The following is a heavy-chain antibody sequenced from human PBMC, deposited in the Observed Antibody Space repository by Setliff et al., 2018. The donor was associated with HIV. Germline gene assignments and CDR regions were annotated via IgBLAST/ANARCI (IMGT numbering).Heavy chain of an antibody. CDR2: IWYDGSNK. Sequence: PGESLRLSCAASGFTFSSYGMHWVRQAPGKGLEWVAGIWYDGSNKYYEDSVKGRFTISRDNSKNTVYLQMNSLKNEDTAVYYCAKELGGSGIDAFDIWGQGTMVTVSS. V-gene: IGHV3-30*02. J-gene: IGHJ3*02. CDR3: AKELGGSGIDAFDI. CDR1: GFTFSSYG. D-gene: IGHD3-10*01.